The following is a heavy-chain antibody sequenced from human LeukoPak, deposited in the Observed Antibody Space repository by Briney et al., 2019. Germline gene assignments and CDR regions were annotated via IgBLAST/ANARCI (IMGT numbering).Heavy chain of an antibody. CDR1: GGSFRGYY. V-gene: IGHV4-34*01. CDR3: ARELTYYDFWSGYYGTNWFDP. Sequence: PSETLSLTCAVYGGSFRGYYWSWIRQPPGKGLEWIGGINHSGGTNYNPSLKSRVTISVDTSKNQFSLKLSSVTAADTAVYYCARELTYYDFWSGYYGTNWFDPWGQGTLVTVSS. D-gene: IGHD3-3*01. J-gene: IGHJ5*02. CDR2: INHSGGT.